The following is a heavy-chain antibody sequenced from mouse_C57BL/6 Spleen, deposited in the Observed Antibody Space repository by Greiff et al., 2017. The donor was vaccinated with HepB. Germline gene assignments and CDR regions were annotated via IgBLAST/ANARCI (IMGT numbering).Heavy chain of an antibody. CDR3: ARHGITTVVATNYAMDY. J-gene: IGHJ4*01. D-gene: IGHD1-1*01. CDR2: IWSDGST. V-gene: IGHV2-6-1*01. Sequence: VQLKESGPGLVAPSQSLSITCTVSGFSLTSYGVHWVRQPPGKGLEWLVVIWSDGSTTYNSALKSRLSISKDNSKSQVFLKMNSLQTDDTAMYYCARHGITTVVATNYAMDYWGQGTSVTVSS. CDR1: GFSLTSYG.